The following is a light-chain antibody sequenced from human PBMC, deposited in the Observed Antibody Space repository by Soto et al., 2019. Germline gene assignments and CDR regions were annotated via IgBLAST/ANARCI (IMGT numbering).Light chain of an antibody. CDR3: QVWDRRSDHVV. Sequence: SYELTQPPSVSVAPGQTARITCGGNNIGSKGVHWYRQKPGQAPELVVYEDTDRPSGIPERFSGSNSGNTATLTISRVEAGDEADYYCQVWDRRSDHVVFGGGTKVTVL. CDR2: EDT. CDR1: NIGSKG. J-gene: IGLJ2*01. V-gene: IGLV3-21*02.